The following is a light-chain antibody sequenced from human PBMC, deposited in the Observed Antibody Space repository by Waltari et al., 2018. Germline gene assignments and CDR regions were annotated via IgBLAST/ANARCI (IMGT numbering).Light chain of an antibody. J-gene: IGKJ2*01. V-gene: IGKV3-20*01. CDR2: GAS. CDR1: QSVSSSY. CDR3: QQYGSSPQYT. Sequence: EIVLTQSPGTLSLSPGERATLSCRASQSVSSSYLAWYQQKPGQAPRLLIYGASSRATGIPDMYSGSGSGTEFTLTISRLEPEDFAVYYCQQYGSSPQYTFGQGTKLEIK.